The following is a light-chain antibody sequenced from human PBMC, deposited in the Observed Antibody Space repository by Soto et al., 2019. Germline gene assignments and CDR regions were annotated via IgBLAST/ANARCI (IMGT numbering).Light chain of an antibody. Sequence: QAVLTQPASVSGSPGQSIAISCTGTSSDVGGYNSVSWYQQHPGKAPKLVIYDVSNRPAGVSSRFSGSKSGNTASLTISGLQAEDDADYYCSSCTSSSTWVFGGGTQLT. CDR2: DVS. J-gene: IGLJ3*02. CDR3: SSCTSSSTWV. V-gene: IGLV2-14*03. CDR1: SSDVGGYNS.